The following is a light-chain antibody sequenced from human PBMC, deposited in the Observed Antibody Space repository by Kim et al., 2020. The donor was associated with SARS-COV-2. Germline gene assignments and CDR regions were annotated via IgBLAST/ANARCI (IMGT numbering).Light chain of an antibody. CDR1: QSVGTN. V-gene: IGKV3-15*01. Sequence: SPGERATPSCRASQSVGTNLAWYQQKLGQPPRLLIYDAFIRATGVPARFSGSGSGTEFTLTISSLQSEDFEIYHCQQYNQWLAHSFGGGTKVDFK. J-gene: IGKJ4*01. CDR2: DAF. CDR3: QQYNQWLAHS.